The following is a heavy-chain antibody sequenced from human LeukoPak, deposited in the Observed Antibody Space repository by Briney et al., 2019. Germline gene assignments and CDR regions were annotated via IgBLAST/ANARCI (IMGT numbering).Heavy chain of an antibody. CDR2: VYYSGNT. J-gene: IGHJ4*02. D-gene: IGHD5-18*01. CDR3: ARVQRGYSYGPFDY. CDR1: GGSMDYHY. V-gene: IGHV4-59*11. Sequence: SETLSLTCTVSGGSMDYHYWSWIRQPPGKGLEWIGYVYYSGNTDYSPSLRSRITMSVDTSKNQFSLNMRSATAADTAVYYCARVQRGYSYGPFDYWGQGTLVTVSS.